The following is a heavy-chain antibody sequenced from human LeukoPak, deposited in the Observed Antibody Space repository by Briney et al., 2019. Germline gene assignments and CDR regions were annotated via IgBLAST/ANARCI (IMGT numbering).Heavy chain of an antibody. CDR2: ISAYNGNT. CDR3: ARVRYYGSGNFPYNWFDP. Sequence: ASVKVSCKASGYTFTSYGISWVRQAPGQGLEWMGWISAYNGNTNYAQKLQGRVTMTTDTSTSTAYMELRSLRSDDTAVYYCARVRYYGSGNFPYNWFDPWGQGTLVTVSS. D-gene: IGHD3-10*01. J-gene: IGHJ5*02. CDR1: GYTFTSYG. V-gene: IGHV1-18*01.